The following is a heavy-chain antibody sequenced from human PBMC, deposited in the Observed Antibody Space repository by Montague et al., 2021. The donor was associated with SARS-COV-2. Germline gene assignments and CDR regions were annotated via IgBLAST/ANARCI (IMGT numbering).Heavy chain of an antibody. CDR2: VSSSTYI. J-gene: IGHJ4*02. D-gene: IGHD3-16*02. CDR3: ARDRRTTRLGELSPLDY. V-gene: IGHV3-21*01. Sequence: SLRLSCAASGVTFSSNSMSWLRQAPEKGLEWVSSVSSSTYIYYADSVKGRFTISRDNVKNSLYLQMNSLRVEDTAVYFCARDRRTTRLGELSPLDYWGQGTLVTVSS. CDR1: GVTFSSNS.